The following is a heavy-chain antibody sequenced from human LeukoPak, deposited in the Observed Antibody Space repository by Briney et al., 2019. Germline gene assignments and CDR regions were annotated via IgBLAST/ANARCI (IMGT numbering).Heavy chain of an antibody. CDR2: INPNSGGT. J-gene: IGHJ6*03. D-gene: IGHD3-10*01. V-gene: IGHV1-2*02. CDR1: GYTFTGYY. Sequence: ASVKVSCKASGYTFTGYYMHWVRQAPGQGLEWMGWINPNSGGTYYAQKFQGRVTMTSDTSISSAYMELSRLRSDDRAVYYCARVTTVVRSGYYYYMDVWGKGTTVTVSS. CDR3: ARVTTVVRSGYYYYMDV.